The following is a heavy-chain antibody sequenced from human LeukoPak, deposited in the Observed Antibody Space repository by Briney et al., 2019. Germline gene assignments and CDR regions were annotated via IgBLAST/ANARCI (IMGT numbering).Heavy chain of an antibody. CDR2: INHSGST. J-gene: IGHJ3*02. CDR1: GGSFSGYY. V-gene: IGHV4-34*01. CDR3: ARDSRGGYSYGYDVDAFDI. Sequence: PSETLSLTCAVYGGSFSGYYWSWIRQPPGKGLEWIGEINHSGSTNYNPSLKSRVTISVDTSKNQFSLKLSSVTAADTAVYYCARDSRGGYSYGYDVDAFDIWGQGTMVTVSS. D-gene: IGHD5-18*01.